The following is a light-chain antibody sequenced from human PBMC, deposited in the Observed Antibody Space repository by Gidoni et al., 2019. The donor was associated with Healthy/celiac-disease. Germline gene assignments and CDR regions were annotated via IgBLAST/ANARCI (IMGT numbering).Light chain of an antibody. V-gene: IGKV1-39*01. J-gene: IGKJ4*01. CDR1: QSISSY. Sequence: DIHMTQSPSSLSASVGDRLTITCRASQSISSYLNWYQQKPGKAPKLLIYAASSLQSGVPSRFSGSGSGTDFTLTISSLQPEDFATYYCQQSYSTPLTFXGXTKVEIK. CDR3: QQSYSTPLT. CDR2: AAS.